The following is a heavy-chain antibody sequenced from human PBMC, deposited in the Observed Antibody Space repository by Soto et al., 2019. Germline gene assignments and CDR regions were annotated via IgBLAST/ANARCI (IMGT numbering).Heavy chain of an antibody. CDR3: ARDKEYSSGSLDY. CDR2: IIPIFGTA. J-gene: IGHJ4*02. Sequence: SGKVSCKASGGTFSSYAISWVRQAPGQGLEWMGGIIPIFGTANYAQKFQGRVTITADESTSTAYMELSSLRSEDTAVYYCARDKEYSSGSLDYWGQGTLVTVSS. V-gene: IGHV1-69*13. D-gene: IGHD6-19*01. CDR1: GGTFSSYA.